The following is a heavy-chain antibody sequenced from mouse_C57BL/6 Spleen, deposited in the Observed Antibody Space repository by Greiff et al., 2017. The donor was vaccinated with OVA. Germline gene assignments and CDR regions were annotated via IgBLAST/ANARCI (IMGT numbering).Heavy chain of an antibody. J-gene: IGHJ2*01. D-gene: IGHD2-3*01. Sequence: LVESGAELARPGASVKLSCKASGYTFTSYGISWVKQRTGQGLEWIGEIYPRSGNTYYNEKFKGKVTLTADKSSSTAYMELRSLTSEDSAVYFCATFYDGYYYWGQGTTLTVSS. CDR1: GYTFTSYG. CDR2: IYPRSGNT. V-gene: IGHV1-81*01. CDR3: ATFYDGYYY.